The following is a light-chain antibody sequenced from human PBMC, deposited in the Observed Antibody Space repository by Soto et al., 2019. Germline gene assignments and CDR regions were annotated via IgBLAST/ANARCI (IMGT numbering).Light chain of an antibody. V-gene: IGKV1-6*01. CDR1: QGLGNA. CDR2: VAS. Sequence: AIQMTQSPSSLSASVGDRVTISCRARQGLGNALGWYHKKTGQPPKVLIYVASNLQSGVPPRFSGRGEGTDITPTISSLTPDDFATQHCQQYNRYSWTFGQGTKVDIK. J-gene: IGKJ1*01. CDR3: QQYNRYSWT.